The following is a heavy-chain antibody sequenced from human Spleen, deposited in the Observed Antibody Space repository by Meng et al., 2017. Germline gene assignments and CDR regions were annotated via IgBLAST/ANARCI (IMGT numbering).Heavy chain of an antibody. Sequence: SETLSLTCTVSGGSISSGSYYWSWIRQPAGKGMEWIGRIYTSGNTNYNPSLKSRLTISVDTSKNQFSLRLSSVTAADTAVYYCARINSGHDTEFEFWGQGTLVTVSS. CDR1: GGSISSGSYY. J-gene: IGHJ4*02. CDR3: ARINSGHDTEFEF. CDR2: IYTSGNT. D-gene: IGHD5-12*01. V-gene: IGHV4-61*02.